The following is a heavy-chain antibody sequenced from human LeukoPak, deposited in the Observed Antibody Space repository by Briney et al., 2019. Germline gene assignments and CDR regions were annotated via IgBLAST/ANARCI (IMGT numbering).Heavy chain of an antibody. CDR1: GFTFSNYW. CDR3: ARDRRSSAGSDF. Sequence: GGSLRLSCATSGFTFSNYWMSWVREAPGEGLEWVANINQGGSGKYYLDSVKGRFSISRDNAKNSLFLRMDSLRADDTAVYYCARDRRSSAGSDFWGQGTRVTVSS. D-gene: IGHD6-13*01. CDR2: INQGGSGK. V-gene: IGHV3-7*01. J-gene: IGHJ4*02.